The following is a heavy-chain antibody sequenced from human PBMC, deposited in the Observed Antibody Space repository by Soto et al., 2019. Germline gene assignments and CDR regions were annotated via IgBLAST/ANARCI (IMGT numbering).Heavy chain of an antibody. D-gene: IGHD3-10*01. CDR1: RYTLTSYY. CDR3: ARERSLRFDS. V-gene: IGHV1-8*01. Sequence: ASVKVCCKDSRYTLTSYYINWLRQATGQGLKWMGWMNPNSGNTGYAQKFQGRVTMTRNTSISTAYMEMSSLRSEYTAVDYCARERSLRFDSLGQGTLVTVFS. CDR2: MNPNSGNT. J-gene: IGHJ5*01.